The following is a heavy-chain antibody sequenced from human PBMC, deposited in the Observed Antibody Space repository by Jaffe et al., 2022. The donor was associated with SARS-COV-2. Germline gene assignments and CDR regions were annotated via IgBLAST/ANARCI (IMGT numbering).Heavy chain of an antibody. CDR3: TRDNVIFLAWGEGYFDY. D-gene: IGHD2-21*01. Sequence: EVQLVESGGGLVQPGRSLRLSCTASGFTFGDYAMSWVRQAPGKGLEWVGFIRSKAYGGTTEYAASVKGRFTISRDDSKSIAYLQMNSLKTEDTAVYYCTRDNVIFLAWGEGYFDYWGQGTLVTVSS. CDR1: GFTFGDYA. CDR2: IRSKAYGGTT. V-gene: IGHV3-49*04. J-gene: IGHJ4*02.